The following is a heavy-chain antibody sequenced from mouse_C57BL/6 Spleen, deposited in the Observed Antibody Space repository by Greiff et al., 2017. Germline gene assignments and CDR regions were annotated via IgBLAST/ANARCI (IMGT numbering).Heavy chain of an antibody. V-gene: IGHV1-15*01. CDR2: IDPETGGT. CDR3: TRVGPEDWYFGV. CDR1: GYTFTDYE. J-gene: IGHJ1*03. Sequence: QVQLVQSGAGLVRPGASLTLSCKASGYTFTDYEMPWVQQTPVHGLEWIGAIDPETGGTAYNQKFTGEAILTADKSSSTAYMELRSLTSEDSAVYYCTRVGPEDWYFGVWGTGTTVTVSS.